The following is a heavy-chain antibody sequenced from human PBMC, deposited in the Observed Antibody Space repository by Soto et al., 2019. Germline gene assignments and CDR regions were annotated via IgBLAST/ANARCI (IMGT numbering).Heavy chain of an antibody. CDR3: ARDMGFGLSDY. CDR2: INAGNGNT. Sequence: QVQLVQSGAEVKKPGASVKVSCKASGYTFTSYAMDWVRQAPGQRLEWMGWINAGNGNTKYSQKFQGRVTITRDTSASTAYMELSSLRYEATAVYYCARDMGFGLSDYWGQGTLVTVSS. J-gene: IGHJ4*02. D-gene: IGHD3-10*01. V-gene: IGHV1-3*01. CDR1: GYTFTSYA.